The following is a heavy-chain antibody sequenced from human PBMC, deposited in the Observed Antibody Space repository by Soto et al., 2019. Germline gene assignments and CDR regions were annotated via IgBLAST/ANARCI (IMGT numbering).Heavy chain of an antibody. D-gene: IGHD3-22*01. V-gene: IGHV3-15*07. J-gene: IGHJ4*02. CDR3: PTDDSSGYSNDY. Sequence: EVQLVESGGGLVKPGGSLRLSCAASGFTFSNAWMNWVRQAPGKGLEWVGRIKSKTDGGTTDYAAPVKGRFTISRDDSKNTLYLKINSLKPEDTAVYYCPTDDSSGYSNDYWGQGPLVTVSS. CDR2: IKSKTDGGTT. CDR1: GFTFSNAW.